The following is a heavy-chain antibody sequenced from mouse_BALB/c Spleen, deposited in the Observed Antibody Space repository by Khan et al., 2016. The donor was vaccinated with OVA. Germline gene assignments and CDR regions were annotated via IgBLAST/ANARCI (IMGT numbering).Heavy chain of an antibody. D-gene: IGHD2-14*01. V-gene: IGHV1-4*01. CDR3: VGEGADYRSYGWFAY. CDR2: INPSNNYT. Sequence: LQESGAELARPGASVKMSCKASGYTFTSYTIHWVRQRPGQALEWIGHINPSNNYTNYNQNFKDKATLIVDKSSSTAYMQLRSLTSEDSAVYYCVGEGADYRSYGWFAYWGQGTLVTVSA. CDR1: GYTFTSYT. J-gene: IGHJ3*01.